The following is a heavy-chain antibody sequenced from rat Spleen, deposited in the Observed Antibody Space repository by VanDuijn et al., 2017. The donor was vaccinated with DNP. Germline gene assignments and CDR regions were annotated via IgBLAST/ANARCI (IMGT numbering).Heavy chain of an antibody. V-gene: IGHV5S13*01. CDR1: GLTFSNYA. D-gene: IGHD1-3*01. CDR3: AREGKVAYYFDY. J-gene: IGHJ2*01. Sequence: EVQLVESGGGLVQPGRSLKLSCAASGLTFSNYAMAWVRQAPTKGLEWVASISTGGGNTYYRDSVKGRFTISRDNAKNTQYLQMDSLRSEDTATNYCAREGKVAYYFDYWGQGVMVTVSS. CDR2: ISTGGGNT.